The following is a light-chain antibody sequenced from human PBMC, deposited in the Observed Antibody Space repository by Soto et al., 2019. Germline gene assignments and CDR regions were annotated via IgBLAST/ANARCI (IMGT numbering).Light chain of an antibody. Sequence: QSALTQPRSVSGSPGQSVTFSCTGTSGDIGAYNYVSWYQFHPGKAPKMIIYDVNKLPSGVPDRFSGSKSGNTASLTISWLQAEDEADYYCCSYAHTSRVFGGGTKLTVL. J-gene: IGLJ3*02. CDR2: DVN. V-gene: IGLV2-11*01. CDR3: CSYAHTSRV. CDR1: SGDIGAYNY.